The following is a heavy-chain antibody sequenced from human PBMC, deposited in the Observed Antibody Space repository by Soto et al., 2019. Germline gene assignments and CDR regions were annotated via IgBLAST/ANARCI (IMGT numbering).Heavy chain of an antibody. CDR3: ARRHYEGQGFDY. CDR1: GYSFANFW. D-gene: IGHD4-17*01. V-gene: IGHV5-51*01. CDR2: IYPGDFTI. J-gene: IGHJ4*02. Sequence: PGESLKISCKGSGYSFANFWIGWVRQMPGKGMEWMGIIYPGDFTIKYSPSFQGQVTISADRSINTAYLQWSSLKPSDPAIYYFARRHYEGQGFDYWGQGTVVTVSS.